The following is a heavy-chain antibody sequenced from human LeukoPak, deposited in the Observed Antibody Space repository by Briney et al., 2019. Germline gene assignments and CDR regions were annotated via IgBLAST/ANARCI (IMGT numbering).Heavy chain of an antibody. V-gene: IGHV3-30*02. CDR1: GFTFSNYG. CDR3: AKDGSSWYYLIGSHFDY. J-gene: IGHJ4*02. D-gene: IGHD6-13*01. CDR2: IRYDGSNK. Sequence: GGSLRLSCAASGFTFSNYGMHWVRQAPGKGLEWVAFIRYDGSNKYYADSVKGRFTISRDNSKNTLYLQMNSLRAEDTAVYYCAKDGSSWYYLIGSHFDYWGQGTLVTVSS.